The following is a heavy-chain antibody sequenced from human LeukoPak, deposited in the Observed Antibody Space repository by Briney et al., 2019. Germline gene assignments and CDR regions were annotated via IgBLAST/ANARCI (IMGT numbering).Heavy chain of an antibody. D-gene: IGHD6-13*01. CDR1: GDSVSSDNAT. J-gene: IGHJ4*02. V-gene: IGHV6-1*01. Sequence: SQTLSLTCAISGDSVSSDNATWNWIRQSPSRGFEWLGRAYYRSTWFYNFAVSVKSRVSINPDTAKSQFSLQLNSLSPEDTAVYYCARGSSSWPQDYFDYWGQGTLVTVSS. CDR2: AYYRSTWFY. CDR3: ARGSSSWPQDYFDY.